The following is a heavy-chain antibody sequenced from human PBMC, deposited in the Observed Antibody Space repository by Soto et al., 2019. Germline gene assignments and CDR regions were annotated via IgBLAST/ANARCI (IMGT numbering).Heavy chain of an antibody. CDR1: GYTFTSYD. CDR3: ARLSGLWFGELS. V-gene: IGHV1-8*01. Sequence: ASVKVSCKASGYTFTSYDINWVRQATGQGLEWMGWMNPNSGNTGYAQKFQGRVTTTRNTSISTAYMELSSLRSEDTAVYYCARLSGLWFGELSWGQGTMVTVSS. J-gene: IGHJ3*01. CDR2: MNPNSGNT. D-gene: IGHD3-10*01.